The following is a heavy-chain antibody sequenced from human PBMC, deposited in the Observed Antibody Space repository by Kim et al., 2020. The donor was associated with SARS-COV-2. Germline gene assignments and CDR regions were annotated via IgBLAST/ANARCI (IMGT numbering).Heavy chain of an antibody. CDR2: ISGSGGST. J-gene: IGHJ6*02. V-gene: IGHV3-23*01. Sequence: GGSLRLSCAASGFTFSSYAMSWVRQAPGKGLEWVSAISGSGGSTYYADSVKGRFTISRDNSKNTLYLQMNSLRAEDTAVYYCAKVPSSGWYGYGMDVWGQGTTVTVSS. CDR3: AKVPSSGWYGYGMDV. D-gene: IGHD6-19*01. CDR1: GFTFSSYA.